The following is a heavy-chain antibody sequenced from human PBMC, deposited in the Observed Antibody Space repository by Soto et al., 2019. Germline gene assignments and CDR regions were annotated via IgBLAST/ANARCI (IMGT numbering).Heavy chain of an antibody. D-gene: IGHD1-26*01. CDR2: ITASGGST. Sequence: EVQLLESGGGLIQRGGSPRLSCTGSEFTFSNFVMSWVRQVPGKGLEWLACITASGGSTYYADSVKGRFSVSRDNSKSTLYLQLNSLEAEDTAVYHCAVHLGQNYYTLDVWGQGTTVHVSS. V-gene: IGHV3-23*01. CDR1: EFTFSNFV. CDR3: AVHLGQNYYTLDV. J-gene: IGHJ6*02.